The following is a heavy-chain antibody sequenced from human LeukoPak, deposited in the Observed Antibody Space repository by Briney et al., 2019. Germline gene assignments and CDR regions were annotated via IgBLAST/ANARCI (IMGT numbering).Heavy chain of an antibody. J-gene: IGHJ4*02. CDR2: IYTSGST. CDR3: ARGSGPGGY. D-gene: IGHD3-10*01. Sequence: PSQALSLTCTVSGGSISGGSYYWSWIRQPAGKGLEWIGRIYTSGSTNYNPSLKSRVTISVDTSKNQFSLKLSSVTAADTAVYYCARGSGPGGYWGQGTLVTVSS. V-gene: IGHV4-61*02. CDR1: GGSISGGSYY.